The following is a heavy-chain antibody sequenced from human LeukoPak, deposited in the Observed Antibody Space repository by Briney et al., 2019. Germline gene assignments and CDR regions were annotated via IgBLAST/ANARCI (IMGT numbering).Heavy chain of an antibody. CDR2: IYTSGST. CDR1: GGSISSYY. CDR3: ARSTGMVIIPSYYYGMDV. V-gene: IGHV4-4*07. Sequence: PSDTLSLTCTVSGGSISSYYLSWIRQPAGKGLEWIGRIYTSGSTNYNPSLKSRVTMSVDTSKNQFSLKLSSVTAADTAVYYCARSTGMVIIPSYYYGMDVWGQGTTVTVSS. J-gene: IGHJ6*02. D-gene: IGHD3-3*01.